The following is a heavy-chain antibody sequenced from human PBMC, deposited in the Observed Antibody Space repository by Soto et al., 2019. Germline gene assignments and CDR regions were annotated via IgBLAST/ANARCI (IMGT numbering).Heavy chain of an antibody. J-gene: IGHJ6*02. Sequence: SETLSLNCPVSGGSISSGGPYWNWISQHPGKGLEWIGYIYYSGSTYYNPSLKSRVTISVDTSKNQFSLKLSSVTAADTAVYYWAXXXSCXXXFWSGXXXXXDXXGXGTTVTVSS. V-gene: IGHV4-31*03. CDR1: GGSISSGGPY. CDR2: IYYSGST. CDR3: AXXXSCXXXFWSGXXXXXDX. D-gene: IGHD3-3*01.